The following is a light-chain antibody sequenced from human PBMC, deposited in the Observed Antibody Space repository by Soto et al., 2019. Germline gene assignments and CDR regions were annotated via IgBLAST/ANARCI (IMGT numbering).Light chain of an antibody. V-gene: IGKV3-20*01. Sequence: EIVLTQSPGTLSLSPGERATLSCRASQSVSSTYLGRYQQKPGQAPRLLIHGATSRATGIPDRFSGSGSGTDFTLTIARLEPEDFAVYYCQLYGSSPPRTFGQGTKVEIK. J-gene: IGKJ1*01. CDR2: GAT. CDR1: QSVSSTY. CDR3: QLYGSSPPRT.